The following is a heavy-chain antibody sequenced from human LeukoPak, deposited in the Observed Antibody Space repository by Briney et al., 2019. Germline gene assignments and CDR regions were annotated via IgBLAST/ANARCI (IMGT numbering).Heavy chain of an antibody. D-gene: IGHD3-22*01. CDR1: GGSISSYD. CDR3: ARYYYDSSGYRYYYYYYMDV. V-gene: IGHV4-4*09. J-gene: IGHJ6*03. CDR2: IYTNGST. Sequence: AETLSLTCTVSGGSISSYDWSWVRQPPGKGLEWIGYIYTNGSTNYNPSLKSRVTISVDTSKHHFSLKLSSVTAAETAVYYCARYYYDSSGYRYYYYYYMDVWGKGTTVTVSS.